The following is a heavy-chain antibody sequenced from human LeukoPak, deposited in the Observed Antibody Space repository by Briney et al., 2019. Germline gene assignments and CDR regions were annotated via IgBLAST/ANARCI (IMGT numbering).Heavy chain of an antibody. V-gene: IGHV3-23*01. D-gene: IGHD3-22*01. Sequence: GGSLRLSCAASGFTFSSYAMSWVRQAPGKGLEWVSAISGSGGSTYYADSVKGRFTISRDNSKNTLYLQMNSLRAEDTAVYYCANRGGAYYYDSSGYYYWGQGTLVTVSP. CDR3: ANRGGAYYYDSSGYYY. CDR1: GFTFSSYA. J-gene: IGHJ4*02. CDR2: ISGSGGST.